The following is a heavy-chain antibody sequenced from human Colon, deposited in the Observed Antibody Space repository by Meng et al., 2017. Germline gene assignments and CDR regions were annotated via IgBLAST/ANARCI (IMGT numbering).Heavy chain of an antibody. CDR2: ISSSSSDI. Sequence: GESLKISSAASGFTFSSYSMNWVRQAPGKGLEWVSAISSSSSDIYYADSVKGRFTISRDNAKNSLYLQMNSLRAEDTAVYYCASSSGYYRGDFDYWGQGTLVTVSS. J-gene: IGHJ4*02. D-gene: IGHD3-22*01. CDR3: ASSSGYYRGDFDY. CDR1: GFTFSSYS. V-gene: IGHV3-21*01.